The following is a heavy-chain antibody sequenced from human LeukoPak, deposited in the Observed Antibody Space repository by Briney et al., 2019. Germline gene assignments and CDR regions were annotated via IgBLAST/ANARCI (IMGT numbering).Heavy chain of an antibody. V-gene: IGHV3-7*01. CDR3: AREIDGRAFDI. CDR1: AFRFSSYW. CDR2: INQDASEK. J-gene: IGHJ3*02. D-gene: IGHD2-8*01. Sequence: GGSLRLSCAASAFRFSSYWMTWVRQAPGKGLEWVANINQDASEKYYVDSVKGRCAISRDNAKNSVYLQLNSLRVEDTAVYYCAREIDGRAFDIWGQGTMVTVSS.